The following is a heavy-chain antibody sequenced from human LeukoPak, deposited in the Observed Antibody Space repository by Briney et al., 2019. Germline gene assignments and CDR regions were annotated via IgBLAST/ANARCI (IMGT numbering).Heavy chain of an antibody. D-gene: IGHD2/OR15-2a*01. Sequence: GGSLRLSCAASGFTFSSYSMKWVRQAPGKGLEWVSSISSSSNYIYYADSVKGRFTISRDNAKNSLYLQMNSLRAEDTAVYYCARVSILIVPYYAFDIWGQGTMVTVSS. J-gene: IGHJ3*02. CDR1: GFTFSSYS. CDR2: ISSSSNYI. V-gene: IGHV3-21*01. CDR3: ARVSILIVPYYAFDI.